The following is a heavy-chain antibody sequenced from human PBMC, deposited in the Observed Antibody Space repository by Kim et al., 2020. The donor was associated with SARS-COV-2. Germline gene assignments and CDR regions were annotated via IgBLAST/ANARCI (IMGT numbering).Heavy chain of an antibody. CDR3: VGDDYGGPVGDY. V-gene: IGHV3-48*03. CDR2: ISSSGSTI. CDR1: GFTFSSYE. J-gene: IGHJ4*02. D-gene: IGHD4-17*01. Sequence: GGSLRLSCAASGFTFSSYEMNWVRQAPGKGLEWVSYISSSGSTIYYADSVKGRFTISRDNAKNSLYLQMNSLRAEDTAVYYCVGDDYGGPVGDYWGQGTLVTVSS.